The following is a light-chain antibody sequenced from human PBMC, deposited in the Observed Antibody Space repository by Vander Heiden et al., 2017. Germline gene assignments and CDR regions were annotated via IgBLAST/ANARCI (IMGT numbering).Light chain of an antibody. V-gene: IGKV1-39*01. CDR3: QQTYTTPQT. CDR2: IAS. J-gene: IGKJ4*01. Sequence: DIQMTQSPSSLSASLGDRVTITCRTSQSIGVYLNWYQQKPGKAPILLIYIASSLQTGVPPRFSGSGSGIDFTLTISSLQPEDSATYYCQQTYTTPQTFGGGTKVEIK. CDR1: QSIGVY.